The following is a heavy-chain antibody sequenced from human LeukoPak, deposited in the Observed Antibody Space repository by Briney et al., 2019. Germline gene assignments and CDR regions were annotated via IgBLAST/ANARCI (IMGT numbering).Heavy chain of an antibody. CDR3: ARAPRDSNGYYMRSFDS. V-gene: IGHV4-38-2*02. Sequence: SETLSLTCSVSGYSISSDCYWAWIRQPPGQGLEWIGGIYHSGYTYYYPSLKSRVTLSVGTSKNQFSLRLSSVTAADTAVYYCARAPRDSNGYYMRSFDSWGQGTLVIVSS. D-gene: IGHD3-22*01. CDR1: GYSISSDCY. CDR2: IYHSGYT. J-gene: IGHJ4*02.